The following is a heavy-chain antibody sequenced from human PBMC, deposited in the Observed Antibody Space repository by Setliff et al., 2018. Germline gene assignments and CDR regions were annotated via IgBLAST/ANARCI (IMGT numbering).Heavy chain of an antibody. V-gene: IGHV1-8*01. CDR1: GYSFTSFD. CDR2: IKPSDGGT. Sequence: ASVKVSCKTSGYSFTSFDVNWVRQATGQGLEWLGYIKPSDGGTKYAQKFHGRVTMTRDISTSTFYMELSSLTSEDTALYYCARGVGAVGDFWGQGTLVTVSS. J-gene: IGHJ4*02. D-gene: IGHD1-26*01. CDR3: ARGVGAVGDF.